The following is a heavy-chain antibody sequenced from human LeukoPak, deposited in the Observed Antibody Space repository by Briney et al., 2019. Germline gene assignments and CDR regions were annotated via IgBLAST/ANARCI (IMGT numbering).Heavy chain of an antibody. V-gene: IGHV4-34*01. J-gene: IGHJ3*02. D-gene: IGHD3-10*01. CDR3: AKSNGYGLVDI. CDR2: INHSGST. Sequence: SETLSLTCAVYGGSFSGSYWSWTRQTPGKGLEWIGEINHSGSTNYNPSLKSRVTISVDTSKNQFSLKLSSVTAADTAVYYCAKSNGYGLVDIWGQGTMVTVSS. CDR1: GGSFSGSY.